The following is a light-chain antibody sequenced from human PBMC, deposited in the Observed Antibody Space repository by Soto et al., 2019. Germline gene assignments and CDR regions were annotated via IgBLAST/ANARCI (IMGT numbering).Light chain of an antibody. Sequence: EIVLTQSPGTLSLSPGERATLSCRASQSVSSSYLAWYQQKPGQAPRLLIYGASSRATGIPDRFSGSESVTDFTLTISRLEPEDVAVYYCQQYGSSPPFTFGPGTKVDIK. V-gene: IGKV3-20*01. J-gene: IGKJ3*01. CDR2: GAS. CDR1: QSVSSSY. CDR3: QQYGSSPPFT.